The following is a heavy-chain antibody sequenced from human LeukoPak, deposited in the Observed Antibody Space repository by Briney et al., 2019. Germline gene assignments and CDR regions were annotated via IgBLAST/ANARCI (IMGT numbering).Heavy chain of an antibody. CDR2: IKQDGSEK. CDR3: ARDSKLRADSGYDLADY. V-gene: IGHV3-7*01. CDR1: GFTFSSYW. D-gene: IGHD5-12*01. Sequence: GGSLRLSCAASGFTFSSYWMSWVRQAPGKGLEWVANIKQDGSEKYYVDSVKGRFTISRDNAKNSLYLQMNSLRAEDTAVYYCARDSKLRADSGYDLADYWGQGTLVTVSS. J-gene: IGHJ4*02.